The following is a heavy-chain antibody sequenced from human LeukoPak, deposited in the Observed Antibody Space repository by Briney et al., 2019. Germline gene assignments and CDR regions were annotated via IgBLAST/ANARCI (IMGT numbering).Heavy chain of an antibody. CDR3: ARGRYYYDSSGYYYDNWFDP. CDR2: IYYSGTT. D-gene: IGHD3-22*01. V-gene: IGHV4-59*01. J-gene: IGHJ5*02. Sequence: SETLSLTCTVSGGSISSYYWSWIRQPPGKGLECIGYIYYSGTTKYNPSLKSRVIISVDTSKNQFSLKLSSVTAADTAVYYCARGRYYYDSSGYYYDNWFDPWGQGTLVTVSS. CDR1: GGSISSYY.